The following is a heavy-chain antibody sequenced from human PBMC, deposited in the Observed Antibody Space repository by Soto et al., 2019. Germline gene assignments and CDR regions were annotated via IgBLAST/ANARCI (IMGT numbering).Heavy chain of an antibody. V-gene: IGHV3-23*01. CDR2: ISGSGDST. CDR3: AKTRISIWSGSAFDI. D-gene: IGHD3-3*01. Sequence: EVQLLESGGGLVQPGGSLRLSCAASGFTFSSYAMTWVRQAPGKGLEWVSGISGSGDSTYYADSVKGRFTVSRDISKNTRYLQMTSLRADDTAVYYCAKTRISIWSGSAFDIWGQGTILTVSS. CDR1: GFTFSSYA. J-gene: IGHJ3*02.